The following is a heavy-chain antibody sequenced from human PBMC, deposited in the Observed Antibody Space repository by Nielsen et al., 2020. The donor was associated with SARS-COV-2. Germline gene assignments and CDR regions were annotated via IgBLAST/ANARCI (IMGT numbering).Heavy chain of an antibody. D-gene: IGHD4-17*01. J-gene: IGHJ3*02. CDR2: IRYDGSNK. V-gene: IGHV3-30*02. CDR1: GFTFSSYG. CDR3: AKVPDCGDYGLGAFDI. Sequence: GGSLRLSCAASGFTFSSYGMHWVRQAPGKGLEWVAFIRYDGSNKYYADSVKGRFTISRDNSKNTLYLQMNSLRAEDTAVYYCAKVPDCGDYGLGAFDIWGQGTMVTVSS.